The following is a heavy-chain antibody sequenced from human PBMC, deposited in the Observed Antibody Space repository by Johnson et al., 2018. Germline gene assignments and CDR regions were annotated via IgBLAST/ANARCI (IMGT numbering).Heavy chain of an antibody. J-gene: IGHJ3*02. CDR3: ARPHAFMRLDAFDI. V-gene: IGHV5-51*03. CDR2: IYPGDSDT. Sequence: KQPGESLKISCKGSGYSFTSYWIGWVRQMPGKGLEWMGIIYPGDSDTRYSPSFQGQVPISADKSISTAYLQWSSLKASDTAMYYCARPHAFMRLDAFDIWGQGTMVAVSS. CDR1: GYSFTSYW.